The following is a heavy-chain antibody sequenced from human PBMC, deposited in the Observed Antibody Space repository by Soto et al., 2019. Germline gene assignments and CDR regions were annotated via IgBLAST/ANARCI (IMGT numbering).Heavy chain of an antibody. V-gene: IGHV3-7*01. J-gene: IGHJ3*02. CDR3: ARDLKAGELSGNPTFDI. CDR2: IKQDGSEK. Sequence: GGSLRLSCAASGFTFSSYWMSWVRQAPGKGLEWVANIKQDGSEKYYVDSVKGRFTISRDNAKNSLYLQMNSLRAEDTAVYYCARDLKAGELSGNPTFDIWGQGTMVTVSS. CDR1: GFTFSSYW. D-gene: IGHD3-16*02.